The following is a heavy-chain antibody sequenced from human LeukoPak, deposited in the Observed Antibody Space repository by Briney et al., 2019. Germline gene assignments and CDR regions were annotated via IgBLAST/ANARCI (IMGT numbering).Heavy chain of an antibody. J-gene: IGHJ4*02. CDR1: SYSLSTQYY. Sequence: SETLSVTCTFSSYSLSTQYYWAWIRQPPGKPLEWISTVSHTGSPFSSPSLKSRVTISLDSSIKQFSLRLTHVTAADTAVYFCVGAPTGFTFAFPPSLESWGQGVLVTVSS. CDR2: VSHTGSP. V-gene: IGHV4-38-2*02. CDR3: VGAPTGFTFAFPPSLES. D-gene: IGHD3-16*01.